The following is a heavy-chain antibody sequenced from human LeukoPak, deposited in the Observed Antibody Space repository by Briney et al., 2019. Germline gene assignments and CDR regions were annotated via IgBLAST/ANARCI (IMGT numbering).Heavy chain of an antibody. D-gene: IGHD6-19*01. Sequence: ASVKVSCKAPGYTFTSYGISWVRQAPGQGLEWMGWISAYNGNTNYAQKLQGRVTMATDTSTSTAYMELRSLRSDDTAAYYCARVPVYSSGWYNWYFDLWGCGTLVTVSS. CDR3: ARVPVYSSGWYNWYFDL. CDR1: GYTFTSYG. V-gene: IGHV1-18*01. CDR2: ISAYNGNT. J-gene: IGHJ2*01.